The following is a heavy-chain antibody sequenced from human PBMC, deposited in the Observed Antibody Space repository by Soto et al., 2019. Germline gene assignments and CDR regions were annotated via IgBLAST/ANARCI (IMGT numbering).Heavy chain of an antibody. Sequence: EVQLLESGGGLVQPGGSLRLSCAASGFTFSNYAVTWVRQAPGKGLEWVSTISGSGGRTYYADSVKGLFTISRDNSKNTLYLHMNSLRAEDTAVYYCAQDQGSSWYEIDYWGPGTLVTVSS. D-gene: IGHD6-13*01. J-gene: IGHJ4*02. CDR2: ISGSGGRT. CDR3: AQDQGSSWYEIDY. CDR1: GFTFSNYA. V-gene: IGHV3-23*01.